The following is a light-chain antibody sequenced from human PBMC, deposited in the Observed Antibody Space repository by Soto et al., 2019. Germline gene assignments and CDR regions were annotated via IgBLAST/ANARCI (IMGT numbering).Light chain of an antibody. CDR2: EGS. J-gene: IGLJ2*01. CDR3: CSYAGSRGLV. Sequence: QSVLTQPPSASGSPGQSVTISCTGTSSDVGGYKYVSWYQQHPGKAPKLMIYEGSKRPSGVSNRFSGSKSGNTASLTISGLQAEDEADYYCCSYAGSRGLVFGGGTKLTVL. V-gene: IGLV2-23*01. CDR1: SSDVGGYKY.